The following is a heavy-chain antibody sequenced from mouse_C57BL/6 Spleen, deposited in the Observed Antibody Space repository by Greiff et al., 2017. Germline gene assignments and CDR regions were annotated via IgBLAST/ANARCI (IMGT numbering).Heavy chain of an antibody. CDR2: INPNNGGT. J-gene: IGHJ4*01. CDR1: GYTFTDYY. V-gene: IGHV1-26*01. D-gene: IGHD2-3*01. CDR3: ARSEGWLLHYAMDY. Sequence: VQLQQSGPELVKPGASVKISCKASGYTFTDYYMNWVKQSHGKSLEWIGDINPNNGGTSYNQKFKGKATLTVDKSSSTAYMELRSLTSEDSAVYYCARSEGWLLHYAMDYWGQGTSVTVSS.